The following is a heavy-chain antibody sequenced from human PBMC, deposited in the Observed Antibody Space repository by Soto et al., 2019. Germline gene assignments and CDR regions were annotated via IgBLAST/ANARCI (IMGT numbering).Heavy chain of an antibody. CDR3: ANPLEWLNQYYYGMDV. J-gene: IGHJ6*02. CDR1: GFTFSSYS. CDR2: ISSSSSTI. Sequence: PGGSLRLSCAASGFTFSSYSMNWVRQAPGKGLEWVSYISSSSSTIYYADSVKGRFTISSDNAKNSMYLQMKSLRDEDTAVYYCANPLEWLNQYYYGMDVWGQGTTVTVFS. D-gene: IGHD3-3*01. V-gene: IGHV3-48*02.